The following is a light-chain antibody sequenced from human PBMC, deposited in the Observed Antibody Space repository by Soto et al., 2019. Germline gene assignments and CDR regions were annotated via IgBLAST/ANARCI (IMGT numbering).Light chain of an antibody. V-gene: IGLV2-11*01. CDR3: SSYAGSYTHYV. CDR2: DVS. CDR1: SSDVGGYND. Sequence: QSALTQPRSVSGSHGQSITISCTETSSDVGGYNDVSWYRQHPGKAPKLLLYDVSKRPSGVPDRFSGSKSGNTASLTISGHQADEEADYTSSSYAGSYTHYVFGTGTKVTVL. J-gene: IGLJ1*01.